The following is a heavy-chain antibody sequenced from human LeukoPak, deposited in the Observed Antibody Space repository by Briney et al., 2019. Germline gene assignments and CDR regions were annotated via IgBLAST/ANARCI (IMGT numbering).Heavy chain of an antibody. D-gene: IGHD3-10*01. J-gene: IGHJ6*03. Sequence: GGSLRLSCAASGFTFSSYGMHWVRQAPGKGLEWVAFIRYDGSNKYYADSVKGRFTISRDNSKNTLYLQMNSLRAEDTAVYYCAKDGVTMVRGVSNDYYYYMDVWGKGTTVTVSS. V-gene: IGHV3-30*02. CDR3: AKDGVTMVRGVSNDYYYYMDV. CDR2: IRYDGSNK. CDR1: GFTFSSYG.